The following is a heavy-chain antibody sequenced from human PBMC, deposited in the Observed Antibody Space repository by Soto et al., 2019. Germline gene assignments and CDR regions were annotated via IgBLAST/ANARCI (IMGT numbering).Heavy chain of an antibody. V-gene: IGHV1-8*01. D-gene: IGHD1-26*01. Sequence: SVKVSCKASGYAFTSNDINWVQQATGQGLEWMGWMNPNSGNTGYAQKFQGRVTMTRNTSISTAYMELSSLRSEDTAVYYCARAIVGPTTTGWLDPWGQGTLVTVSS. CDR1: GYAFTSND. CDR3: ARAIVGPTTTGWLDP. CDR2: MNPNSGNT. J-gene: IGHJ5*02.